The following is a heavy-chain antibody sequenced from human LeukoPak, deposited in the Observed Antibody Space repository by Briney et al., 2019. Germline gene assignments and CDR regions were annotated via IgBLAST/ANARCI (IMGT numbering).Heavy chain of an antibody. Sequence: GGSLRLSCAASEFTFSSYGMHWVRQAPGKGLEWVAVLWYDGSNKYYADSVKGRFTISRDNSKNTLYLQMNSLRAEDTAVYYCARDQRYGDYWSGFDYWGQGTLVTVSS. CDR1: EFTFSSYG. J-gene: IGHJ4*02. CDR2: LWYDGSNK. CDR3: ARDQRYGDYWSGFDY. V-gene: IGHV3-33*01. D-gene: IGHD4-17*01.